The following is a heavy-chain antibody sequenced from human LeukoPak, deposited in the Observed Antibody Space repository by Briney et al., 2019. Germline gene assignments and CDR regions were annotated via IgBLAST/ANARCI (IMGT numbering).Heavy chain of an antibody. D-gene: IGHD6-19*01. CDR2: ISYDGSNK. Sequence: GGSLRLSCAASGFTFSSYAMHWVRQAPGKGLEWVAVISYDGSNKYYADSVKGRFTISRDNSKNTLYLQMNSLRAEDTAVYYCASNSYSSGWSTVDYWGQGTLVTVSS. CDR1: GFTFSSYA. J-gene: IGHJ4*02. V-gene: IGHV3-30-3*01. CDR3: ASNSYSSGWSTVDY.